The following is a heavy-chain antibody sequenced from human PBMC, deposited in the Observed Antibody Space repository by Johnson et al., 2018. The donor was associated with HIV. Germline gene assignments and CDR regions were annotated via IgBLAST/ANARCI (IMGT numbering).Heavy chain of an antibody. CDR3: ARGVKQLLSGVDAFDS. V-gene: IGHV3-30*13. CDR1: GFRFSRYG. Sequence: QVQLVESGGGVAQPGRSLRLSCAASGFRFSRYGMPWVRQAPGKGLEWVAVIPYDGGNKYYPDSAKGRFTISRDNSKNRQYLQMNSLRAEDTAVYFGARGVKQLLSGVDAFDSWGQGTMVTVSS. J-gene: IGHJ3*02. CDR2: IPYDGGNK. D-gene: IGHD1-26*01.